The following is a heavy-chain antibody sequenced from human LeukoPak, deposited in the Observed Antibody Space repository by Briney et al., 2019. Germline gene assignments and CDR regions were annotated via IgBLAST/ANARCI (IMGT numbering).Heavy chain of an antibody. D-gene: IGHD7-27*01. Sequence: GGSLRLSCAASGFTFSCHAMSWVRQAPGRGLEWVSTIDRSGDDTYYRDSVKGRFTISRDNSKSTLYLQMYSLRAEDTAIYYCAKGGDELDYWGQGTLVTVSS. V-gene: IGHV3-23*01. J-gene: IGHJ4*02. CDR3: AKGGDELDY. CDR1: GFTFSCHA. CDR2: IDRSGDDT.